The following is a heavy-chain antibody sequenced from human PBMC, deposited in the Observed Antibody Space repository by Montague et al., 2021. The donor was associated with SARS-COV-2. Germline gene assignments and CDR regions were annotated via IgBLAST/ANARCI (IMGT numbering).Heavy chain of an antibody. CDR3: ARTPTRPLSLDS. CDR1: GGSITGFS. Sequence: SETLSLTCAVSGGSITGFSWCWVRQPAGKGLEWIGRVTTSGTTNYSPSRRSRVTMSVDTSKNQFSLNLNSVTAADTAIYYCARTPTRPLSLDSWGQGTLVTVSS. J-gene: IGHJ4*02. D-gene: IGHD6-6*01. CDR2: VTTSGTT. V-gene: IGHV4-4*07.